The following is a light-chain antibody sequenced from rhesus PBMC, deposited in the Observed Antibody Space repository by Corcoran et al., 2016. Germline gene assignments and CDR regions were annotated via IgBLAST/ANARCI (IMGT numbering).Light chain of an antibody. CDR3: QHYYDNPLT. Sequence: DIQMTQSPSALSASVGDRVTISCRASQNIYRNLAWYQQKPGKAPKLLIYAASSLQTGIPSRFSGSGSGTDFTLTISSLQPEYSAAYYCQHYYDNPLTFGGGAKVEIK. J-gene: IGKJ4*01. CDR1: QNIYRN. V-gene: IGKV1S12*01. CDR2: AAS.